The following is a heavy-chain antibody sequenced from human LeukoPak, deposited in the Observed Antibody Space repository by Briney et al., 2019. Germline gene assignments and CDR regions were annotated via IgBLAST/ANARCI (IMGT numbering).Heavy chain of an antibody. D-gene: IGHD2-21*02. V-gene: IGHV3-21*01. CDR2: ISSSSSHI. Sequence: GGSLRLSCAASGFTFSSYSMNWVRQAPGKGLEWASSISSSSSHIYYADSVKGRFTISRDNAKNSLYLQMNSLRAEDTAVYYCARDPIVVVTAGGYFDYWGQGTLVTVSS. J-gene: IGHJ4*02. CDR3: ARDPIVVVTAGGYFDY. CDR1: GFTFSSYS.